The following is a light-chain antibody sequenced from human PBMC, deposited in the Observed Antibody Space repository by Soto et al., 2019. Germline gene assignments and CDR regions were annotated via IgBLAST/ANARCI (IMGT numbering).Light chain of an antibody. V-gene: IGLV2-14*03. J-gene: IGLJ2*01. Sequence: QSALTQPASVSVSPVQSITISCTGTSTNVGGYNFVSWFQHHPGKAPKLIIYDVTNRPSGVSDRFSGSKSGNTASLTISGLQAEDEADYYCSSYTTTSTHLFGGGTKLTVL. CDR3: SSYTTTSTHL. CDR1: STNVGGYNF. CDR2: DVT.